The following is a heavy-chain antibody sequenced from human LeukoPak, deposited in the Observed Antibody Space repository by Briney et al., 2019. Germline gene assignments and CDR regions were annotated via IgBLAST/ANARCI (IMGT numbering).Heavy chain of an antibody. V-gene: IGHV3-74*01. D-gene: IGHD4-17*01. CDR1: GFTLSSYW. J-gene: IGHJ4*02. CDR2: MNSDGSST. Sequence: GGTLRLSCAASGFTLSSYWMHWVRQAPGKGLVWVSRMNSDGSSTTYADSVKGRFTISRDNAKNTLYLQMNSLRAEDTAVYHCAREAFNYGDHYFDYWGQGTLVTASS. CDR3: AREAFNYGDHYFDY.